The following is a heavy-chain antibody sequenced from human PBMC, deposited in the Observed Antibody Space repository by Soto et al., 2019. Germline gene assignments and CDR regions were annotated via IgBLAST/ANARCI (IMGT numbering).Heavy chain of an antibody. Sequence: QVQLVQSGAEEKKPGASVKVSCKASGYTFTSYAMHWVRQAPGQRLEWMGWINAGNGNTKYSQKFQGRVTITRDTSASTAYMELSSLRSEDTAVYYCARGYSYGYSYYYGMDVWGQGTTVTVSS. CDR1: GYTFTSYA. D-gene: IGHD5-18*01. CDR2: INAGNGNT. CDR3: ARGYSYGYSYYYGMDV. V-gene: IGHV1-3*05. J-gene: IGHJ6*02.